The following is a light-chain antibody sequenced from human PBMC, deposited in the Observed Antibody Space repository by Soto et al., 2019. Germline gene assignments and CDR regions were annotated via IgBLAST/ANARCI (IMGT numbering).Light chain of an antibody. CDR1: QSVSSSY. V-gene: IGKV3-20*01. CDR2: GAS. Sequence: ELVLTQSPGTLSLSPGETATLSCRASQSVSSSYLAWYQQKPGQAPRLLIYGASSRATGIPDRFSGSGSGSDFTLTISRLEPEDVAVYYCKQDGSSPPAYTFGQGTKLEIK. J-gene: IGKJ2*01. CDR3: KQDGSSPPAYT.